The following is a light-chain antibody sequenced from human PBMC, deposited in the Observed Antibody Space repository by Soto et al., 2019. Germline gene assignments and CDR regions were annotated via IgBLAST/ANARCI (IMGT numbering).Light chain of an antibody. CDR3: QVWNSRTDHVV. V-gene: IGLV3-21*02. Sequence: SYELTQPPSVSAAPGRTASINCGANGIGSKNVHWYQKKAGQAPVLVISDDSDRPSGIPERFSGSNSGNTATLTISRVEAGDEADYYCQVWNSRTDHVVFGGGTQLTVL. CDR2: DDS. CDR1: GIGSKN. J-gene: IGLJ2*01.